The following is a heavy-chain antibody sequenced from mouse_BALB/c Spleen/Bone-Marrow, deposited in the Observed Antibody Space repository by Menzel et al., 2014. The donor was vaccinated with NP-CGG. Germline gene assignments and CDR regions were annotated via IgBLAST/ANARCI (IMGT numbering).Heavy chain of an antibody. CDR1: GYAFTGYN. D-gene: IGHD3-1*01. Sequence: ESGPELVKPGASVKVSCKASGYAFTGYNMYWVKQRHGTSLEWTGYIDPYSGGTNYNQKFKGKATLTVDKSSTTAYMHLNSLTSEDSAVYYCAREQTRAMDHWGQGTSVTVSS. CDR3: AREQTRAMDH. V-gene: IGHV1S135*01. J-gene: IGHJ4*01. CDR2: IDPYSGGT.